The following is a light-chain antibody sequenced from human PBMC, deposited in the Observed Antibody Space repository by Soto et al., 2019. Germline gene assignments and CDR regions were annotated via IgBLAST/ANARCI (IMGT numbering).Light chain of an antibody. CDR2: AAS. CDR3: QQFKNYPIT. V-gene: IGKV1-9*01. CDR1: EDIISY. Sequence: IQLTQSPSSLSASVGDRVTFTCRASEDIISYLFWYQQKPGAAPKLLIYAASAFHSGVPSRFSGSGSGTDFTLTISSLHPEDFAVYFCQQFKNYPITFGQGTRLEIK. J-gene: IGKJ5*01.